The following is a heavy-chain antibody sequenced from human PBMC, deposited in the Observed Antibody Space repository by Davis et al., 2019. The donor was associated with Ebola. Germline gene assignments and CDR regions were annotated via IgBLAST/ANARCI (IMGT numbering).Heavy chain of an antibody. CDR1: GGSISSGGYS. D-gene: IGHD5-24*01. V-gene: IGHV4-30-4*07. CDR2: VFSSGST. CDR3: ARQRRDGYSDCDY. J-gene: IGHJ4*02. Sequence: MPSETLSLTCAVSGGSISSGGYSWSWIRQPPGKRLEWTGFVFSSGSTYYNPSPESRLTMSVDTSKNQFSLKLRSVTAEDTAVYYCARQRRDGYSDCDYRGLGALVTVSS.